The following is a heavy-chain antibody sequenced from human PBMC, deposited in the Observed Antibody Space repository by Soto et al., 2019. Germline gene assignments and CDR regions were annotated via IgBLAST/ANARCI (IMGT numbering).Heavy chain of an antibody. J-gene: IGHJ4*02. CDR2: TIPLLNVA. CDR1: GGTFSTST. V-gene: IGHV1-69*08. CDR3: ARDSPIGSTYSGYDAIDS. D-gene: IGHD5-12*01. Sequence: QVQLVQSGAEVKKPGSSVKVSCKASGGTFSTSTFTWVRQAPGQVLEWMVRTIPLLNVADYAQDFQGRVTITADKSTSTAYMELTSLTSKDTAVYYCARDSPIGSTYSGYDAIDSWGQGTLVTVSS.